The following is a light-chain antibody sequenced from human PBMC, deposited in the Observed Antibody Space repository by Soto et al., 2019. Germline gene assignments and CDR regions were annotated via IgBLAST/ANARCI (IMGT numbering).Light chain of an antibody. CDR3: AAWDDSLKGWV. V-gene: IGLV1-44*01. J-gene: IGLJ3*02. Sequence: QSVLTQPPSASGTPGQRVTISCSGSSSNIGSENVNWYQQVPGTAPKLLIYANNQRPSGVPDRFSVSKSGTSASLAIGGLQSEDEADYYWAAWDDSLKGWVFGGGTKLTVL. CDR2: ANN. CDR1: SSNIGSEN.